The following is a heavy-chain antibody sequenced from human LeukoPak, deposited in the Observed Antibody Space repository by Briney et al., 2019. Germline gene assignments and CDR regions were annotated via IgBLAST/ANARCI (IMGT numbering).Heavy chain of an antibody. D-gene: IGHD5-12*01. V-gene: IGHV3-30*02. CDR1: GFTFSSYG. Sequence: PGGSLRLSCAASGFTFSSYGMHWVRQAPGKGLEWVAFIRYDGSNKYYADSVKGRFTISRDNSKNTLYLQMNSLRAEDTALYYCAREWAVATPAFDLWGQGTMVTVSS. CDR3: AREWAVATPAFDL. J-gene: IGHJ3*01. CDR2: IRYDGSNK.